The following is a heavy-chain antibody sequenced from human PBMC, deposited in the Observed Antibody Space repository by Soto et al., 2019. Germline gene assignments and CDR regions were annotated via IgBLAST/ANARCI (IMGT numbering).Heavy chain of an antibody. Sequence: QVQLQESGPALVKPSQTLSLTCTVSGGSISSGDYYWSGIRQPPGKGLEWIGYIYYSGSTYYKPSLKSQVTISVDTSKNQFSLKLSSVTAADTAVYYCARASPVVTDVWGQGTTVTVSS. V-gene: IGHV4-30-4*01. J-gene: IGHJ6*02. CDR3: ARASPVVTDV. CDR2: IYYSGST. D-gene: IGHD5-18*01. CDR1: GGSISSGDYY.